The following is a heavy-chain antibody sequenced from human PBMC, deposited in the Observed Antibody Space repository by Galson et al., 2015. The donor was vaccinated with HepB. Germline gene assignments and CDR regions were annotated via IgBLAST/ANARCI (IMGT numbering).Heavy chain of an antibody. J-gene: IGHJ6*02. V-gene: IGHV3-23*01. CDR1: GFTFSSYA. CDR3: AKPPICDYGWGDRYGMDV. D-gene: IGHD3-16*01. Sequence: SLRLSCAASGFTFSSYAMSWVRQAPGKGLEWVSAISGSGGSTYYADSVKGRFTISRDNSKNTLYLQMNSLRAEDTAVYYCAKPPICDYGWGDRYGMDVWGQGTPFTVSS. CDR2: ISGSGGST.